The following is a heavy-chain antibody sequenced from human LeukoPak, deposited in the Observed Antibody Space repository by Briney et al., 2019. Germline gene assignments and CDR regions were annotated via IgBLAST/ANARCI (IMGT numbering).Heavy chain of an antibody. CDR1: GVSISSYY. D-gene: IGHD5-12*01. CDR2: IYYSGST. Sequence: LSETLSLTCTVPGVSISSYYWSWIRQAPGKGLEWIGYIYYSGSTNYNPSLKSRVTISVDTSKNQFSLKLSSVTAADTAVYYCARQGSGLGRALDIWGQGTMVTVSS. CDR3: ARQGSGLGRALDI. V-gene: IGHV4-59*08. J-gene: IGHJ3*02.